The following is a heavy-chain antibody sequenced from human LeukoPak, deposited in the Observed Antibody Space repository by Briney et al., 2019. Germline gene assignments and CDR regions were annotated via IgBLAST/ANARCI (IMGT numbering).Heavy chain of an antibody. CDR2: MKEDGRTT. J-gene: IGHJ5*02. CDR1: TFTFHTYS. V-gene: IGHV3-7*04. Sequence: GGSLRLSCAADSTFTFHTYSWVRQTPGKGLEWVAKMKEDGRTTYYVDSVKGRFTISRDNAKRSLYLQMSSLKVEDTAVYYCARGGAPHFDPWGQGTLVTVSS. CDR3: ARGGAPHFDP. D-gene: IGHD2/OR15-2a*01.